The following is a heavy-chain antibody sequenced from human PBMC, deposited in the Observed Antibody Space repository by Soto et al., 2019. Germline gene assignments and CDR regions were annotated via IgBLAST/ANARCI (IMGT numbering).Heavy chain of an antibody. CDR1: GGSFSGYY. CDR3: ARGVMITFGGVILGY. V-gene: IGHV4-34*01. CDR2: INHSGST. Sequence: SETLSLTCAVYGGSFSGYYWSWIRQPPGKGLEWIGEINHSGSTNYNPSLKSRVTISVDTSKNQFSLKLSSVTAADTAVYYCARGVMITFGGVILGYWGQGTLVTVSS. J-gene: IGHJ4*02. D-gene: IGHD3-16*02.